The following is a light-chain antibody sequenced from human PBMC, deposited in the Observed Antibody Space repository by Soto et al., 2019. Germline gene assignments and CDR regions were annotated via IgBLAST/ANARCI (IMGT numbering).Light chain of an antibody. CDR1: QSVYSNS. CDR2: GTF. J-gene: IGKJ2*01. CDR3: HQYATPSYT. Sequence: EIVLTQSPGTLSLSPGERASLSCRASQSVYSNSLAWYQQKPGQPPRLLISGTFNRATGIPDRFSGSGSETDFTLTISRLETEDFAVYYCHQYATPSYTFGQGTKLEI. V-gene: IGKV3-20*01.